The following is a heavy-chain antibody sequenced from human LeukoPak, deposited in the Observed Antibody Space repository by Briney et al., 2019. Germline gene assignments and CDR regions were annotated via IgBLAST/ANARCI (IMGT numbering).Heavy chain of an antibody. CDR1: GVSISSGDYY. J-gene: IGHJ4*02. CDR2: IYYSGST. CDR3: ASGDFYYDSSGYNPLDY. Sequence: SQTLSLTCTVSGVSISSGDYYWSWIRQPPGKGLEWIGYIYYSGSTYYNPSLKSRVTISVDTSKNQFSLKLSSVTAADTAVYYCASGDFYYDSSGYNPLDYWGQGTLVTVSS. D-gene: IGHD3-22*01. V-gene: IGHV4-30-4*01.